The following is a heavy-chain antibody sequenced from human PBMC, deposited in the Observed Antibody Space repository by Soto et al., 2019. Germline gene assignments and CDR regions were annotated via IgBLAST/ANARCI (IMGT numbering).Heavy chain of an antibody. J-gene: IGHJ6*02. CDR1: GGTFSSYA. CDR2: IIPIFGTA. V-gene: IGHV1-69*13. Sequence: GASVKVSCKASGGTFSSYAISWVRQAPGQVLEWMGGIIPIFGTANYAQKFQGRVTITADESTSTAYMELSSLRSEDTAVYYCARASGGYSYGDHYYYYGMDVWGQGTTVTVSS. CDR3: ARASGGYSYGDHYYYYGMDV. D-gene: IGHD5-18*01.